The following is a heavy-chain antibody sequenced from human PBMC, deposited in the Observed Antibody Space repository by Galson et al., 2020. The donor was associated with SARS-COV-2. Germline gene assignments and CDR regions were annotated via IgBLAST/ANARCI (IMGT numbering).Heavy chain of an antibody. CDR1: GYTFTSYD. D-gene: IGHD3-22*01. J-gene: IGHJ6*03. V-gene: IGHV1-8*01. Sequence: ASVKVSCKASGYTFTSYDINWVRQATGQGLEWMGWMNPNSGNTGYAQKFQGRVTMTRNTSISTAYMELSSLRSEDTTVYYCARGRRAMIVVVITPLYYYYMDVWGKGTTVTVSS. CDR3: ARGRRAMIVVVITPLYYYYMDV. CDR2: MNPNSGNT.